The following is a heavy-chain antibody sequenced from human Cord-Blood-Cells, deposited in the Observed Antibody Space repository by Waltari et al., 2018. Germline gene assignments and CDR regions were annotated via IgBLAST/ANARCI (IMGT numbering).Heavy chain of an antibody. CDR3: ARDDSSSSYYYGMDV. J-gene: IGHJ6*02. D-gene: IGHD6-6*01. CDR2: IIPIFGTA. Sequence: QVQLVQSGAEVKKPGASVTVYCKASGGTFSSYAISWVRQAPGQGLEWMGGIIPIFGTANYAQKFQGRVTITADESTSTAYMELSSLRSEDTAVYYCARDDSSSSYYYGMDVWGQGTTVTVSS. V-gene: IGHV1-69*12. CDR1: GGTFSSYA.